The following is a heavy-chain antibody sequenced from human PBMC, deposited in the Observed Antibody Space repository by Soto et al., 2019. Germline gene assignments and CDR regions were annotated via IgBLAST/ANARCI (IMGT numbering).Heavy chain of an antibody. V-gene: IGHV3-23*04. J-gene: IGHJ3*02. CDR2: VGDGGGRT. D-gene: IGHD5-12*01. Sequence: EVQLVESGGGLVQPGVSLRLSCEASGFTFSNYAMSWVRKGPVKGLEWVSSVGDGGGRTYYADSVKGRFTISTDNSTNTMLLQMNRLRAEDTAVYYCAGKDIVEGRNHDAFDIWGQGTMVIVSS. CDR1: GFTFSNYA. CDR3: AGKDIVEGRNHDAFDI.